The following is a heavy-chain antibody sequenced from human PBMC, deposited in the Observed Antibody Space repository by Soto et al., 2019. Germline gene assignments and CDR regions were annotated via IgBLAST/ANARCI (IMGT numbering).Heavy chain of an antibody. CDR2: IYPGDSDT. Sequence: GESLMISCKGSGYSFTCYWIGWVRQMPGKGLEWVWIIYPGDSDTRYSPSFQGQVTISADTSISTAYLQWSSLKASDTATYYWARHGVPGYCSGGSRYSYYYYGMDVWGQGTTVTVSS. CDR1: GYSFTCYW. CDR3: ARHGVPGYCSGGSRYSYYYYGMDV. D-gene: IGHD2-15*01. J-gene: IGHJ6*02. V-gene: IGHV5-51*01.